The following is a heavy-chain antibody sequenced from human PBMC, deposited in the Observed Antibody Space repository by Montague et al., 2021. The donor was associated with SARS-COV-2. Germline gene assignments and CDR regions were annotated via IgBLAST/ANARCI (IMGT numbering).Heavy chain of an antibody. Sequence: SLRLSCAASGFTFSSYDMHWVRQAPGKGLEWVAVISYDGSNKYYAESVKGRFTISRDNSKNTLYLQMNSLRAEDTAVYYCAKDVGLRNFFDYWGQGTLVTVSS. V-gene: IGHV3-30*18. CDR2: ISYDGSNK. J-gene: IGHJ4*02. CDR3: AKDVGLRNFFDY. CDR1: GFTFSSYD. D-gene: IGHD1-26*01.